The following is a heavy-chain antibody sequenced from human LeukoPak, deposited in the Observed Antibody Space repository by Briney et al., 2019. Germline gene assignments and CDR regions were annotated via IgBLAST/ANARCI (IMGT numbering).Heavy chain of an antibody. D-gene: IGHD3-3*01. CDR1: GGSFSGYY. J-gene: IGHJ5*02. CDR3: ARGGLAPLLTIFGVVKKGKENWFDP. CDR2: INHSGST. Sequence: KPSETLSLTCAVYGGSFSGYYWSWIRQPPGKGLEWIGEINHSGSTNYNPSLKSRVTISVDTSKNQFSLKLSSVTAADTAVYYCARGGLAPLLTIFGVVKKGKENWFDPWGQGTLVTVSS. V-gene: IGHV4-34*01.